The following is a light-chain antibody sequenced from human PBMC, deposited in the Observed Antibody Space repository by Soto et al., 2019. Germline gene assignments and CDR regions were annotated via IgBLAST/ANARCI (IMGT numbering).Light chain of an antibody. V-gene: IGLV2-14*01. J-gene: IGLJ3*02. Sequence: QSVLTQPASVSGSPGQSITISCTGTSSDVGVYNYVSWYQHHPGKAPKLMIFEVSYRPSGISNRFSGSRSGNTASLTISGLQAEDEADYYCSSYTSGSTSVFGGGTQLTVL. CDR2: EVS. CDR1: SSDVGVYNY. CDR3: SSYTSGSTSV.